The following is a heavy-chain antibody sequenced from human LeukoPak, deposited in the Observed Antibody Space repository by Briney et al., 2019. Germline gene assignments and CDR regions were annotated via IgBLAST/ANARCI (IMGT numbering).Heavy chain of an antibody. Sequence: QPGGSLRLSCAASGFTFSSYAMSWVRQAPGKGLEWVSVIYSGGSTYHADSVKGRFTISRDNSKNTLYLQMNSLRAEDTAVYYCARGGPAAGRFDYWGQGTLVTVSS. J-gene: IGHJ4*02. CDR3: ARGGPAAGRFDY. D-gene: IGHD6-13*01. V-gene: IGHV3-66*01. CDR1: GFTFSSYA. CDR2: IYSGGST.